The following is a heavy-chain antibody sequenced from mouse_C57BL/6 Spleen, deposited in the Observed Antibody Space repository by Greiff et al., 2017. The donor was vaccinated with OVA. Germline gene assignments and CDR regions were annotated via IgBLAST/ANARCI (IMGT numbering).Heavy chain of an antibody. J-gene: IGHJ4*01. D-gene: IGHD1-1*01. CDR1: GFTFSSYA. Sequence: EVQLVESGEGLVKPGGSLKLSCAASGFTFSSYAMSWVRQTPETRLEWVAYISSGGEYIDYADTVNGRFTISRDNARNTLYLQMSSLKSEDTAMYYCTRDLLYYYGSSYGAMDYWGQGTSVTVSS. CDR2: ISSGGEYI. CDR3: TRDLLYYYGSSYGAMDY. V-gene: IGHV5-9-1*02.